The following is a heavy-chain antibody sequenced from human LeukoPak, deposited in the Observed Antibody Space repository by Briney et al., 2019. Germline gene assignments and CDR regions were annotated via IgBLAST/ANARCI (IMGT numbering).Heavy chain of an antibody. CDR2: ISSSSSYI. Sequence: GGSLRLSCAASGFTFSSYSMNWVRQAPGKGLEWVSSISSSSSYIYYADSVKGRFTISRDNAKNSLYLQMNSLRAEDTAVYYCARDAGGYYGYYYGMDVWGQGTTVTASS. J-gene: IGHJ6*02. CDR3: ARDAGGYYGYYYGMDV. CDR1: GFTFSSYS. V-gene: IGHV3-21*01. D-gene: IGHD3-22*01.